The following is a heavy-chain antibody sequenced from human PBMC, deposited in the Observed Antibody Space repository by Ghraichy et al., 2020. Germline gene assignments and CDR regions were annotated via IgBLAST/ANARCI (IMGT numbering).Heavy chain of an antibody. CDR2: IYYSGSS. D-gene: IGHD2-2*02. J-gene: IGHJ5*02. CDR3: ARHKGDCHSTGCYTVWFDP. CDR1: GGSISSSSYY. Sequence: LETLSLTCTVSGGSISSSSYYWGWIRQPPGKGLEWIGSIYYSGSSYYNPSPKSRVTMSVDTSKNQFSLKLSSVTTTDTAVYYCARHKGDCHSTGCYTVWFDPWGQGTLVTVSS. V-gene: IGHV4-39*01.